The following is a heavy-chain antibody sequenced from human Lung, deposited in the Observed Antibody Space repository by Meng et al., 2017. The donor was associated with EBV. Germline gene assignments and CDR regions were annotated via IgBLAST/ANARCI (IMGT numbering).Heavy chain of an antibody. J-gene: IGHJ4*02. CDR1: GFSLSTRGVG. Sequence: QITLKESGPKLVKPIQTLTLTCTFLGFSLSTRGVGVGWIRQPPGKALEWLALIYWDDDKRYSPSLKSRLTITKDTSKNQVVLTMTNMDPVDAATYFCAHLIAARPFDYWGQGTLVTVSS. V-gene: IGHV2-5*02. CDR3: AHLIAARPFDY. D-gene: IGHD6-6*01. CDR2: IYWDDDK.